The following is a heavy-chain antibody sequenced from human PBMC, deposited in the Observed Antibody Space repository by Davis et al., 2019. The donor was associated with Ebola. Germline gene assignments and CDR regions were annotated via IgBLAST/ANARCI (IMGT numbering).Heavy chain of an antibody. CDR2: INPSGGST. CDR1: GYTFTSYY. D-gene: IGHD4-17*01. CDR3: ASGTTVTTGFDN. J-gene: IGHJ4*02. V-gene: IGHV1-46*01. Sequence: ASVKVSCTASGYTFTSYYMHWVRQAPGQGLEWMGIINPSGGSTSYAQKFQGRVTMTRDTSISTAYMELSRLRSDDTAVYYCASGTTVTTGFDNWGQGTLVTVSS.